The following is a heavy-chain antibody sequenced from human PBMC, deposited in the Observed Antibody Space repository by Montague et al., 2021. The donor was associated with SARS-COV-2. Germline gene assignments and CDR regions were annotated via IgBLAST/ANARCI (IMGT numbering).Heavy chain of an antibody. CDR3: ARGPRITMIVVVITDIWFDP. CDR1: GGSFSGYC. D-gene: IGHD3-22*01. CDR2: INHSGST. J-gene: IGHJ5*02. V-gene: IGHV4-34*01. Sequence: SETLSLTCAVYGGSFSGYCWSWIRQPPGKGLEWIGEINHSGSTNYNPSXXSRVTISVDTSKNQFSLKLSSVTAADTAVYYCARGPRITMIVVVITDIWFDPWGQGTLVTVSS.